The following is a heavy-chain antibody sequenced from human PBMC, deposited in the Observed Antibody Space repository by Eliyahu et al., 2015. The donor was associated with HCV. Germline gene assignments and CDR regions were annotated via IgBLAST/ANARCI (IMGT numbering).Heavy chain of an antibody. D-gene: IGHD1-1*01. CDR3: ARNVHFDHYYAMDL. CDR1: GFSVSDSGVS. Sequence: QVTLRESGPALLKPTQTLTLTCTFSGFSVSDSGVSVQWFRQSPGKALEWLARIDWHNDIFYIPSLKTRLTISKDTSRNQVVLTMTNVDPVDTATYYCARNVHFDHYYAMDLWGQGTTVTVSS. V-gene: IGHV2-70*17. J-gene: IGHJ6*02. CDR2: IDWHNDI.